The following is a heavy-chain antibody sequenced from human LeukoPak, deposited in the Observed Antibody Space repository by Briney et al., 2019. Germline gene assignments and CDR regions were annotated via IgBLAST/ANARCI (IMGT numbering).Heavy chain of an antibody. CDR2: IYYSGST. CDR1: GGSISSYY. J-gene: IGHJ4*02. Sequence: SETLSLTCTVSGGSISSYYWSWIRQPPGKGLEWIGYIYYSGSTNYNPSLKSRVTISVDTSKNQFSLKLSSVTAADTAVYYCAKDLKGCSSTSCFLDYFDYWGQGTLVTVSS. V-gene: IGHV4-59*01. CDR3: AKDLKGCSSTSCFLDYFDY. D-gene: IGHD2-2*01.